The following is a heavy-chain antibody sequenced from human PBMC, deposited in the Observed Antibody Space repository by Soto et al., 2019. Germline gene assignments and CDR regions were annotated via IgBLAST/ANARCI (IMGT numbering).Heavy chain of an antibody. CDR3: ARRDPGAYFQH. J-gene: IGHJ1*01. CDR2: ISSSSSYI. D-gene: IGHD1-26*01. V-gene: IGHV3-21*01. Sequence: EVQLVESGGGLVKPGGSLRLSCAASGFTFSSYSMNWVRQAPGKGLEWVSSISSSSSYIYSADSVKGRFTISRDNAKNSLYLQMTSLRAEDTAIYYCARRDPGAYFQHWGQGTLVTVSS. CDR1: GFTFSSYS.